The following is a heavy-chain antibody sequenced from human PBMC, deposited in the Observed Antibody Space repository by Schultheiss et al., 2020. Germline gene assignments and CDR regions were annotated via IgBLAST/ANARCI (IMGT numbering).Heavy chain of an antibody. V-gene: IGHV3-23*01. CDR3: ARVSRGSGSYDYYYYGMDV. D-gene: IGHD3-10*01. Sequence: GGSLRLSCAASGFTFSSYAMSWVRQAPGKGLEWVSAISGSGGSTYYADSVKGRFTISRDNSKNTLYLQMNSLRAEDTAVYYCARVSRGSGSYDYYYYGMDVWGQGTTVTVSS. CDR2: ISGSGGST. CDR1: GFTFSSYA. J-gene: IGHJ6*02.